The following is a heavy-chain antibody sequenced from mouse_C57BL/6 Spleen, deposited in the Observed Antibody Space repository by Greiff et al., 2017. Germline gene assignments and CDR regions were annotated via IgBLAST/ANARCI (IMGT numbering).Heavy chain of an antibody. J-gene: IGHJ3*01. CDR1: GFTFSSYT. CDR2: ISGGGGNT. Sequence: EVQVVESGGGLVKPGGSLKLSCAASGFTFSSYTMSWVRQTPEKRLEWVATISGGGGNTYYPDSVKGRFTISRDNAKNTLYLQMSSLRSEDTALYYCARHDGYYEMFAYWGQGTLVTVSA. CDR3: ARHDGYYEMFAY. V-gene: IGHV5-9*01. D-gene: IGHD2-3*01.